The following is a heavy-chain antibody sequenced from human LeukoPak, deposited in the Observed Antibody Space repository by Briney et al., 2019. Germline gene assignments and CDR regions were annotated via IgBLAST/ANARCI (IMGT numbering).Heavy chain of an antibody. CDR1: GGSFSGYY. Sequence: SEALSLTCAVYGGSFSGYYWSWIRQPPGKGLEWIGEINHSGSTNYNQSLKSRVAISVDTSKNQFSLTLSSVTAADTAVYYCARGRIQLWFPYYGMDVWGQGTTVTVSS. V-gene: IGHV4-34*01. J-gene: IGHJ6*02. CDR3: ARGRIQLWFPYYGMDV. D-gene: IGHD5-18*01. CDR2: INHSGST.